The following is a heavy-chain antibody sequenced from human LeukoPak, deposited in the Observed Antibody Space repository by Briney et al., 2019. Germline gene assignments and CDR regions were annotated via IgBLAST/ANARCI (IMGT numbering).Heavy chain of an antibody. D-gene: IGHD6-19*01. Sequence: GGSLRLSCAASGFTFSDYAMHWVRQAPGKELEYVSAISSNGGSIHYANSVKGRFTISRDNSKNTLYLQMASLRAEDMAVYYCARDTCGCGSGWHLYWYFDLWGRGTLVTVSS. CDR2: ISSNGGSI. V-gene: IGHV3-64*01. CDR1: GFTFSDYA. J-gene: IGHJ2*01. CDR3: ARDTCGCGSGWHLYWYFDL.